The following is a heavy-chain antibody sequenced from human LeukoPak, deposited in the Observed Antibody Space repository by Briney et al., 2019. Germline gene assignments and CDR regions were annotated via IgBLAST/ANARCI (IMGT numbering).Heavy chain of an antibody. CDR2: ISVYTGNT. CDR3: ARPLFTSGYPIYY. Sequence: ASVKVSCKASGGTFSSYGITWVRQAPGQGLEWMGWISVYTGNTNYAQKLQGRVTMTTDTSTTTAYMELKSLRSDDTAVYYCARPLFTSGYPIYYWGQGTLVTVSS. CDR1: GGTFSSYG. D-gene: IGHD3-22*01. V-gene: IGHV1-18*01. J-gene: IGHJ4*02.